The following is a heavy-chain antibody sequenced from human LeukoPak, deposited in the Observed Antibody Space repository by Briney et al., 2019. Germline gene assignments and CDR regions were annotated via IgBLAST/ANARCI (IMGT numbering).Heavy chain of an antibody. Sequence: GGSLRLSCAASGFTFSNYWMHWVRQVPGKGLVCVSRINIDGTSTSYADSVKGRFTTSRDNAKNALYLQMNSLRAEDTAVYYCARGSSGWYGIDYWGQGALVNVSS. CDR2: INIDGTST. J-gene: IGHJ4*02. CDR1: GFTFSNYW. V-gene: IGHV3-74*01. CDR3: ARGSSGWYGIDY. D-gene: IGHD6-19*01.